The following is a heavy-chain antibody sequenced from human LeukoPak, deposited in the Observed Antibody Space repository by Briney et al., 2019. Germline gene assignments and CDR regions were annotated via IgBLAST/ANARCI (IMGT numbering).Heavy chain of an antibody. CDR2: IYYSGST. D-gene: IGHD2-2*01. CDR1: GGSISSGGYY. V-gene: IGHV4-31*03. Sequence: SQTLSLTCTVSGGSISSGGYYWSWIRQQPGKGLEWIGYIYYSGSTYYNPSLKSRVTISVDTSKNQFSLKLSSVTAADTAVYYCATAQPVPVVVPAALPFDYWGQGTLVTVSS. CDR3: ATAQPVPVVVPAALPFDY. J-gene: IGHJ4*02.